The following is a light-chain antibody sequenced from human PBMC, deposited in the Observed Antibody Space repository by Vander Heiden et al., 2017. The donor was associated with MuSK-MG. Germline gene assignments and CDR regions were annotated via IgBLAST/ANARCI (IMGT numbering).Light chain of an antibody. Sequence: DIVMTQSPDSLAVSLGERATINCKSSQSVLYSSNNQNYLAWYQQKPGQPPKLLIYWASTRESGVPDRFSGSASGTDFTLTISILHAEDVAVYYCQRDDSTFGSFGHGTKVDIK. V-gene: IGKV4-1*01. CDR3: QRDDSTFGS. CDR1: QSVLYSSNNQNY. J-gene: IGKJ3*01. CDR2: WAS.